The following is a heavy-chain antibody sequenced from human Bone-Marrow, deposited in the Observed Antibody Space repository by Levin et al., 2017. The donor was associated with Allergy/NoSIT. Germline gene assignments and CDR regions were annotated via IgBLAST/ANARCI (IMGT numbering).Heavy chain of an antibody. J-gene: IGHJ5*01. D-gene: IGHD1-20*01. CDR2: ISGSGGST. CDR1: GFKFDSYA. CDR3: AKQNTITGRQRANSWFDS. Sequence: GGSLRLSCAASGFKFDSYAMSWVRQAPGKGLEWVSAISGSGGSTYYADSVKGRFTISRDSSKKTLSLQMKNLRAEDTAIYYCAKQNTITGRQRANSWFDSWGQGTLVTVSS. V-gene: IGHV3-23*01.